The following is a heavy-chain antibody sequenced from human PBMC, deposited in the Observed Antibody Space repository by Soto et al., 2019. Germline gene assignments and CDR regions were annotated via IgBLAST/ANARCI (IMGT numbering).Heavy chain of an antibody. V-gene: IGHV4-61*01. CDR1: GDPVSSGSFY. J-gene: IGHJ4*02. D-gene: IGHD3-22*01. CDR3: ARKDYDSRLDF. CDR2: VYYTGNT. Sequence: SETLSLTCTVSGDPVSSGSFYWSWIRQPPGKGLEWIGYVYYTGNTNNNPSLKSRVSISIDTSKNEFSLKLRSVTAADTAVYYCARKDYDSRLDFWGQGXLVTVYS.